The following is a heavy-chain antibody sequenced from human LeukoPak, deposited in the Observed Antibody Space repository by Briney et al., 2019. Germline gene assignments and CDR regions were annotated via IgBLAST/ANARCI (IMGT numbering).Heavy chain of an antibody. V-gene: IGHV3-11*01. D-gene: IGHD1-1*01. CDR2: TSSSGNTI. CDR3: AREGLERYYYYYMDV. J-gene: IGHJ6*03. CDR1: GFVFSDYY. Sequence: PGGSLRLSCAASGFVFSDYYMTWIRQAPGKGLEWVSYTSSSGNTIYYADSVKGRFTISRDNAKNSLYLQMNSLRAEDTAVYYCAREGLERYYYYYMDVWGKGTTVTVSS.